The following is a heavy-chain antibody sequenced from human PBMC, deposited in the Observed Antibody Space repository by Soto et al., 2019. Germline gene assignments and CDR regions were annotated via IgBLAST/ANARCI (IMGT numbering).Heavy chain of an antibody. Sequence: SVKVSCKASGGTFSSYAISRVRQAPGQGLEWMGGIIPIFGTANYAQKFQGRVTITADESTSTAYMELSSLRSEDTAVYYCARDFYYYDSSGYPTYYYYGMDVWGQGTTVTVSS. CDR1: GGTFSSYA. V-gene: IGHV1-69*13. CDR3: ARDFYYYDSSGYPTYYYYGMDV. J-gene: IGHJ6*02. D-gene: IGHD3-22*01. CDR2: IIPIFGTA.